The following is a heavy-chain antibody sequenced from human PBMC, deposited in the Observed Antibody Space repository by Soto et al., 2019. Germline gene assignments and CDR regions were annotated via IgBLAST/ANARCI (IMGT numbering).Heavy chain of an antibody. V-gene: IGHV1-18*01. J-gene: IGHJ6*02. D-gene: IGHD3-22*01. CDR2: ISAYNGNT. Sequence: QVQLVQSGAEVKKPGASVKVSCKASGYTFTSYGISWVRQAPGQGLEWRGWISAYNGNTNYAQRLQGRVPMTPDKSTSTAYMDLRSLRSDDTAVYYCARDGPYYDSSGYYYYYYYGMDVWGQGTTVTVSS. CDR1: GYTFTSYG. CDR3: ARDGPYYDSSGYYYYYYYGMDV.